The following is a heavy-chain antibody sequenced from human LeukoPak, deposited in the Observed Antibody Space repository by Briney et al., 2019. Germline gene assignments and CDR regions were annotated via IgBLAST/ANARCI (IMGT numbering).Heavy chain of an antibody. CDR3: ARWSVREDALDI. V-gene: IGHV3-64*01. Sequence: GGSLRLSCAASGFTFSSYAMHWVRQAPGKGLEYVSGMSSNGGSTYYASSVKGRFTISRDNSKNTLYLQMGSLRAEDMAVYYCARWSVREDALDIWGQGTMVTVSS. J-gene: IGHJ3*02. CDR2: MSSNGGST. D-gene: IGHD3-10*01. CDR1: GFTFSSYA.